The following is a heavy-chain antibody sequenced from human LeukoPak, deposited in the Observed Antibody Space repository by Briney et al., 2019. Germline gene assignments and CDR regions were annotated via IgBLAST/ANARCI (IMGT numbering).Heavy chain of an antibody. CDR2: INPNSGGT. D-gene: IGHD2-2*02. CDR1: GYTFTGYY. J-gene: IGHJ5*02. V-gene: IGHV1-2*02. Sequence: ASVKVSCKASGYTFTGYYMHWVRQAPGQGLEWMGWINPNSGGTNYAQKFQGRVTMTRDTSISTAYMELSRLRSDDTAVYYCARGEDIVVVPAAIMQAWGQGTLVTVSS. CDR3: ARGEDIVVVPAAIMQA.